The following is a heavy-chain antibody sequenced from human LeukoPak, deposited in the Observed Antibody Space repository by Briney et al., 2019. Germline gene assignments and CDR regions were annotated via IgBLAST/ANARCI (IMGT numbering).Heavy chain of an antibody. V-gene: IGHV3-53*05. CDR3: ARDSLTVHAFDI. D-gene: IGHD6-6*01. CDR1: GFTVSSNY. J-gene: IGHJ3*02. CDR2: IYSGGST. Sequence: GGSLRLSCAASGFTVSSNYMSWVRQAPGKGLEWVSVIYSGGSTYYADSVKGRFTISRDNSKNTLYLQMNSPRAEDTAVYYCARDSLTVHAFDIWGQGTMVTVSS.